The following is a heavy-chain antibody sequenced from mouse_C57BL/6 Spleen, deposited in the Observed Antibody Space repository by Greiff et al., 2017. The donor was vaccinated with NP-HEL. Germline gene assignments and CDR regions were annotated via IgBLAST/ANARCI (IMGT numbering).Heavy chain of an antibody. CDR3: AMAYYDYDGHAMDY. V-gene: IGHV1-74*01. D-gene: IGHD2-4*01. CDR2: IHPSDSDT. J-gene: IGHJ4*01. Sequence: QVQLQQPGAELVKPGASVKVSCKASGYTFTSYWMHWVKQRPGQGLEWIGRIHPSDSDTTYNQKFKGKATLTVDKSSSAAYMQLSSLTSEDAAVYYWAMAYYDYDGHAMDYWGQGTSVTVSS. CDR1: GYTFTSYW.